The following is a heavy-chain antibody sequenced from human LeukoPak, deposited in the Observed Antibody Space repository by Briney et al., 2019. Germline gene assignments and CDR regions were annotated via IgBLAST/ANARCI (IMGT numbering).Heavy chain of an antibody. J-gene: IGHJ4*02. CDR1: GYTFTSYD. CDR3: ASTEKGYCSGGSCYPPPY. D-gene: IGHD2-15*01. CDR2: MNPNSGNT. V-gene: IGHV1-8*03. Sequence: GASVKVSCKASGYTFTSYDINWVRQATGQGLEWMGWMNPNSGNTGYAQKFQGRVTITRNTSISTAYMELSSLRSEDTAVYYCASTEKGYCSGGSCYPPPYWGQGTLVTVSS.